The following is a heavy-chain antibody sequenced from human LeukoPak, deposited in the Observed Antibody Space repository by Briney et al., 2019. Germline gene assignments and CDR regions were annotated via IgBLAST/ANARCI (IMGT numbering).Heavy chain of an antibody. D-gene: IGHD5-18*01. CDR3: ARDGRGYSYGNFDY. V-gene: IGHV1-69*13. Sequence: VASVKVSCKASGGTFSSYAISWVRQAPGQGLEWMGGIIPIFGTANYAQKFQGRVTITADESTSTAYMELNSLRSEDTAVYYCARDGRGYSYGNFDYWGQGTLVTVSS. J-gene: IGHJ4*02. CDR1: GGTFSSYA. CDR2: IIPIFGTA.